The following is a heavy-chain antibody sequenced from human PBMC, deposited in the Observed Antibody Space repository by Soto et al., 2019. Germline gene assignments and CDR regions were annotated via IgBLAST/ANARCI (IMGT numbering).Heavy chain of an antibody. CDR3: AAEWDCISTSCYLNGMDV. D-gene: IGHD2-2*01. Sequence: QMQLVQSGPEVKKPGTSVKVSCKASGFTFTSSAVQWVRQARGQRLEWIGWIVVGSGNTNYAQKFQERVTITRDMSTSTAYMKLSSLRSEDTAVYYCAAEWDCISTSCYLNGMDVWGQGTTVTVSS. V-gene: IGHV1-58*01. CDR1: GFTFTSSA. J-gene: IGHJ6*02. CDR2: IVVGSGNT.